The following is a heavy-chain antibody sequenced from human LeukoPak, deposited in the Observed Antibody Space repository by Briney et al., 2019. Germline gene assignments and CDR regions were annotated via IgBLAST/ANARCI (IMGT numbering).Heavy chain of an antibody. D-gene: IGHD3-22*01. Sequence: SETLSLTCTVSGGSISSGGYYWSWIRQHPGKGLEWIGYIYYSGSTYYNPSLKSRVTISVDTSKNQLSLKLNSVTAADTAVYYCARHHYDSTHDAFDIWGQGTMVTVSS. CDR3: ARHHYDSTHDAFDI. V-gene: IGHV4-61*08. CDR1: GGSISSGGYY. J-gene: IGHJ3*02. CDR2: IYYSGST.